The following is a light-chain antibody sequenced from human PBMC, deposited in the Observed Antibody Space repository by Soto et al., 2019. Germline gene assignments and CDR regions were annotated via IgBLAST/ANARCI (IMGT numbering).Light chain of an antibody. CDR1: SSDVGAYNF. J-gene: IGLJ1*01. Sequence: QSVLTQPASCSGSPGQSITISCTGTSSDVGAYNFVSWHQQHPGKAPKLMIYNVYDRPSGISYRFSGSKSGNTASLTISGLQGEDEADYYCSAYTVSGTYVFRTGTKVTVL. CDR2: NVY. CDR3: SAYTVSGTYV. V-gene: IGLV2-14*03.